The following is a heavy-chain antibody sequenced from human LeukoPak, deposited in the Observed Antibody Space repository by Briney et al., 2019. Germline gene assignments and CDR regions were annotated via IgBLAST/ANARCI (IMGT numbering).Heavy chain of an antibody. Sequence: SETLSLTCTVSGGSISSYYWSWIRQPPGKGLEWIGEINHSGSTNYNPSLKSRVTISVDTSKNQFSLKLSSVTAADTAVYYCARVRDYALDYWGQGTLVTVSS. V-gene: IGHV4-34*01. CDR1: GGSISSYY. CDR3: ARVRDYALDY. CDR2: INHSGST. D-gene: IGHD4-17*01. J-gene: IGHJ4*02.